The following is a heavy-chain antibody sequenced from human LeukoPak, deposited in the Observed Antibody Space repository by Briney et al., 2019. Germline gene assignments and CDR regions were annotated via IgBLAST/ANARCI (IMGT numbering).Heavy chain of an antibody. J-gene: IGHJ6*03. CDR2: IYYSGST. CDR1: GGSISSSSYY. D-gene: IGHD1-1*01. Sequence: PSETLSLTCTVSGGSISSSSYYWGWIRQPPGKGLEWIGSIYYSGSTNFNPSLKSRVTISADTSKNQFSLKLSSMTAADTAVYYCARVNWNLYYYYYYMDVWGKGTTVTVSS. CDR3: ARVNWNLYYYYYYMDV. V-gene: IGHV4-39*07.